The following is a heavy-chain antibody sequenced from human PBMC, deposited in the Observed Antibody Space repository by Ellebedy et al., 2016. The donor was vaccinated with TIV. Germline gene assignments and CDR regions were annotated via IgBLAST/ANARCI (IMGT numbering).Heavy chain of an antibody. Sequence: MPSETLSLTCTVSGGSISSYYWSWIRQPPGKGLEWIGYIYYSGSTNYNPSLKSRVTISVDTSKNQFSLKLSSVTAADTAVYYCARDCSGGSCFDYWGQGTLVTVSS. V-gene: IGHV4-59*01. J-gene: IGHJ4*02. CDR3: ARDCSGGSCFDY. CDR2: IYYSGST. D-gene: IGHD2-15*01. CDR1: GGSISSYY.